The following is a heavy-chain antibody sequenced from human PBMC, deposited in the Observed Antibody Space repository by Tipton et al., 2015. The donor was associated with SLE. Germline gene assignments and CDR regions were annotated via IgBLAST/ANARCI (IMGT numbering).Heavy chain of an antibody. CDR1: GFTFSTYG. D-gene: IGHD5-24*01. Sequence: SLRLSCAASGFTFSTYGMHWVRQAPGKGLEWVAVVWYDGNNKYYADSVKGRFTISRDNSQNMLYLQMNSLRAEDTAVYYCAARDGYKHACDCWGQGTLVTVSS. CDR3: AARDGYKHACDC. CDR2: VWYDGNNK. J-gene: IGHJ4*02. V-gene: IGHV3-33*01.